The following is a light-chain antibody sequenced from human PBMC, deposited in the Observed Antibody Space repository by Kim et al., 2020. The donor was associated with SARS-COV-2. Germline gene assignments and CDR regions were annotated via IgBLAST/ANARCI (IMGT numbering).Light chain of an antibody. J-gene: IGLJ1*01. V-gene: IGLV1-51*01. CDR2: DNN. Sequence: GQKVTISCSGSISNFGNNYVSWYQQRPGTAPKLLIYDNNKRPSGIPDRFSGSKSGTSATLGITGLQTGDEADYYCGTWDSSLSAYVFGTGTKVTVL. CDR3: GTWDSSLSAYV. CDR1: ISNFGNNY.